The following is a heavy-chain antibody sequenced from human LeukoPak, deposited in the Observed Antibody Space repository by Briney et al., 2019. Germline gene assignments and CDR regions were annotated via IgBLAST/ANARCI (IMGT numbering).Heavy chain of an antibody. CDR2: IIPILGIA. CDR1: GGTFSSYT. D-gene: IGHD3-16*02. Sequence: SVKVSCKASGGTFSSYTISWVRQAPGQGLEWMGRIIPILGIANYAQKFQGRVTITADKSTSKAYMELSSLRSEDTAVYYCASGRGVWGSYRYTPDDAFDIWGQGTMVTVSS. J-gene: IGHJ3*02. V-gene: IGHV1-69*02. CDR3: ASGRGVWGSYRYTPDDAFDI.